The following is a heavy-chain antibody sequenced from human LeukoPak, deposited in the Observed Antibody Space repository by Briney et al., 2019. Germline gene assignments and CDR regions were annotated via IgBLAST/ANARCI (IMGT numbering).Heavy chain of an antibody. V-gene: IGHV4-39*01. CDR2: IYYSGST. J-gene: IGHJ5*02. CDR3: ASEVSAAGGSWFDP. D-gene: IGHD6-13*01. Sequence: PSETPSLTCTVSGGSISSGSYCWDWIRQPPGKGLEWIGSIYYSGSTYYNPSLKSRVTISVDTSKNQFSLKLSSVTAADTAVYYCASEVSAAGGSWFDPWGQGTLVTVSS. CDR1: GGSISSGSYC.